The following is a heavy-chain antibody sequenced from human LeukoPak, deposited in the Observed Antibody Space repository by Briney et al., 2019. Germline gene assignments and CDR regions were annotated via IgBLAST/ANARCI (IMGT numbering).Heavy chain of an antibody. D-gene: IGHD2-21*02. CDR2: IYSGGST. Sequence: GGSLRLSCAASGFTVSSNYMSWVRQAPGKGLEWVSVIYSGGSTYYADSVKGRFTISRDNSKNTLYLQMNSPRAEDTAVYYCARARRCGGDCYHAFDIWGQGTMVTVSS. V-gene: IGHV3-53*01. CDR3: ARARRCGGDCYHAFDI. J-gene: IGHJ3*02. CDR1: GFTVSSNY.